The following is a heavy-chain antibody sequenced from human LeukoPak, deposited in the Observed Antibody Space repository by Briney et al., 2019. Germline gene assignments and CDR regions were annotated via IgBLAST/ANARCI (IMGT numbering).Heavy chain of an antibody. CDR1: GGSISSGGYY. V-gene: IGHV4-31*03. D-gene: IGHD5-18*01. J-gene: IGHJ4*02. CDR3: ARGKKGYHDYYFDY. Sequence: SETLSLTCTVSGGSISSGGYYWSWIRQHPGTGLEWIGYIYYSGSTYYNPSLKSRVTISVDTSKNQFSLKLSSVTAADTAVYYCARGKKGYHDYYFDYWGQGTLVTVSS. CDR2: IYYSGST.